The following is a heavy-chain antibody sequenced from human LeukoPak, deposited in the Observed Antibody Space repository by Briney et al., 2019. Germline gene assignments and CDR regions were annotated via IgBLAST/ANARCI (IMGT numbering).Heavy chain of an antibody. CDR2: IYYSGST. V-gene: IGHV4-30-4*01. CDR1: GGSISSGDYY. CDR3: ARDRTMIVGGYFDL. J-gene: IGHJ2*01. Sequence: SQTLSLTCTVSGGSISSGDYYWSWIRQPPGKGLEWIGYIYYSGSTYYNPSLKSRVTISVDTSKNQFSLKLSSETAADTAVYYCARDRTMIVGGYFDLWGRGTLVTVSS. D-gene: IGHD3-22*01.